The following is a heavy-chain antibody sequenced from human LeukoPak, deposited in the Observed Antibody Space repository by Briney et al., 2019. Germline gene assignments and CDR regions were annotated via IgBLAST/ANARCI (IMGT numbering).Heavy chain of an antibody. J-gene: IGHJ4*02. CDR2: IYHSGST. V-gene: IGHV4-38-2*01. CDR1: GYSISSGYY. CDR3: ARLDYYDSSGYRGDY. Sequence: PSETLSLTCAVSGYSISSGYYWGWIRQPPGQGLEWIGSIYHSGSTYYNQSLKSRVTISVDTSKNQFSLKLSSVTAADTAVYYCARLDYYDSSGYRGDYWGQGTLVTVSS. D-gene: IGHD3-22*01.